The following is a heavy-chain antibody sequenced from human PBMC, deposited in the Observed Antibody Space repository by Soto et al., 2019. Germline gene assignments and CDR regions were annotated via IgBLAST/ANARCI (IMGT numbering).Heavy chain of an antibody. CDR1: GGTFSRYA. CDR2: ITPMFGTA. D-gene: IGHD6-19*01. CDR3: AQTLGLAVAGPGRFDL. V-gene: IGHV1-69*12. J-gene: IGHJ2*01. Sequence: QVQLVQSGAEVKKYGSSVKVSCKASGGTFSRYAISWVRQAPGQGLEWMGGITPMFGTANYAQKFQGRVTMTADEATSTAYMERSSLRADDTAVYYCAQTLGLAVAGPGRFDLWGRGTLVTVSS.